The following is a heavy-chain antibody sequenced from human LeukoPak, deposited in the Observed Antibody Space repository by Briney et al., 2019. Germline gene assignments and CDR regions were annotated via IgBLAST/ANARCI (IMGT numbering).Heavy chain of an antibody. CDR1: GFTFSSYE. D-gene: IGHD3-22*01. V-gene: IGHV3-21*01. Sequence: GGSLRLSCAASGFTFSSYEVNWVRQAPGKGLEWVSSISSSSSYIYYADSVKGRFTISRDNAKDSLYLQMNSLRAEDTAVYYCARDYYYDSSAIDYWGQGTLVTVSS. CDR3: ARDYYYDSSAIDY. CDR2: ISSSSSYI. J-gene: IGHJ4*02.